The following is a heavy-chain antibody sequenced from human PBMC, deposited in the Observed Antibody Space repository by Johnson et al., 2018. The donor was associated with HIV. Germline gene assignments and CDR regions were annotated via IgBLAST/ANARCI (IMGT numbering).Heavy chain of an antibody. CDR1: GFTVSSNE. Sequence: EVQLVESGGGLVQPRGSLRLSCAASGFTVSSNEMSWIRQAPGKGLEWISYISGGGSAIYYADSVKGRFTISRDNAKNSLYLQMNSLRAEDTAVYYCARDRVGATAFDIWGQGTLVTVSS. CDR2: ISGGGSAI. V-gene: IGHV3-48*03. CDR3: ARDRVGATAFDI. J-gene: IGHJ3*02. D-gene: IGHD1-26*01.